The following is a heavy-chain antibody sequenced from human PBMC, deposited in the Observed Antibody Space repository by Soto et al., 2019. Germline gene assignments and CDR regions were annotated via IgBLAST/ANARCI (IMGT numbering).Heavy chain of an antibody. J-gene: IGHJ3*02. CDR1: AEAVNTQSYY. D-gene: IGHD6-13*01. CDR2: MYFNESA. V-gene: IGHV4-61*01. Sequence: ADTLSVTGTLSAEAVNTQSYYCTFIRQSPPGRPESIGYMYFNESAEYNPSLKSRVTISMASSKNQFSLKLNSVTTAESAVYYCAREGSDFRAWYRTYDFDIWGQGTMVTDSS. CDR3: AREGSDFRAWYRTYDFDI.